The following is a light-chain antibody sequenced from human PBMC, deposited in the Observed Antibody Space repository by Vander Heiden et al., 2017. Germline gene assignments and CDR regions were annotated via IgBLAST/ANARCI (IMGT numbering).Light chain of an antibody. CDR1: QSLLHSTGYNY. CDR2: LGS. V-gene: IGKV2-28*01. Sequence: EIGMIQYPLSLPDTPGEPAFISCRSSQSLLHSTGYNYLDWYLQKPGQSPQLLIYLGSNRASGVPDRFSGSASGTDFTLKINRVEAEDVGVYYCMQALQTPRAFGQGTKVEIK. J-gene: IGKJ1*01. CDR3: MQALQTPRA.